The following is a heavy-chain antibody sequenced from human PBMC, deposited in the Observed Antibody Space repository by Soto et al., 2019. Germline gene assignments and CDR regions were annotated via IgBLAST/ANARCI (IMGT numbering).Heavy chain of an antibody. V-gene: IGHV4-34*01. D-gene: IGHD1-1*01. CDR3: AREGDTSNDGFEL. CDR1: GESLSGFY. Sequence: QVQLQQWGTGQLKISETLSLTCAVYGESLSGFYWSWIRQAPGKGLEWIGEISQSGNSRYNPSLKGRFAISVDSTKNQFSLNLSSVTAADTALYYCAREGDTSNDGFELWGQGTPVTVSS. CDR2: ISQSGNS. J-gene: IGHJ5*02.